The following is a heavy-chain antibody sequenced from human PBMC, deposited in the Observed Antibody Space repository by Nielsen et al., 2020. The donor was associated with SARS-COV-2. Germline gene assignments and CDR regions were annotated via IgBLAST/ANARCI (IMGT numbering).Heavy chain of an antibody. CDR3: AKDRSYDILTGYYSNGMDV. CDR2: ISYDGSNK. V-gene: IGHV3-30*18. CDR1: GLAFSSYG. Sequence: GGSLRLSCAASGLAFSSYGIHWVRQAPGKGLEWVAVISYDGSNKYYADSVKGRFTISRDNSKNTLYLQMNSLRTEDTAVYYCAKDRSYDILTGYYSNGMDVWGQGTTVTVSS. J-gene: IGHJ6*02. D-gene: IGHD3-9*01.